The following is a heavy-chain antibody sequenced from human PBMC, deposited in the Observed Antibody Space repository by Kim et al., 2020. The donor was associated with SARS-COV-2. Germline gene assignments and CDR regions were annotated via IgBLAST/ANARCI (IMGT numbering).Heavy chain of an antibody. J-gene: IGHJ4*02. Sequence: YSRCVKGRMTISRDNGTNSRYLQMNSLRAEDTALYDCAKDIGYSSGGFDYWGQGTLVTVSS. D-gene: IGHD5-18*01. CDR3: AKDIGYSSGGFDY. V-gene: IGHV3-9*01.